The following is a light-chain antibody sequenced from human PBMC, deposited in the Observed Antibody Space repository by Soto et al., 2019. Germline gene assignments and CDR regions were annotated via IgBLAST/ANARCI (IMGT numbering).Light chain of an antibody. Sequence: EIVMTQSPATLSVSPGEGATVSCRASQSVSSHLAWYQHKPGQAPRLLFYDASNRATGIPDRFSGSGSGTDFTLTISRLEPEDFAVYYCQLYGISPHFGQGTRLEIK. CDR3: QLYGISPH. V-gene: IGKV3-20*01. J-gene: IGKJ5*01. CDR2: DAS. CDR1: QSVSSH.